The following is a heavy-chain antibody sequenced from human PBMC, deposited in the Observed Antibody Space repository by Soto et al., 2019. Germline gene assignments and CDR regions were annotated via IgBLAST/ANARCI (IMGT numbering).Heavy chain of an antibody. CDR3: ARDHWDCYGSGSSYNPNWFDP. CDR1: GCTFSSYA. CDR2: IIPIFGTA. J-gene: IGHJ5*02. V-gene: IGHV1-69*13. Sequence: SVKVSCKASGCTFSSYAISWVRQAPGQGLEWMGGIIPIFGTANYAQKFQGRVTITADESTSTAYMELSSLRSEDTAVYYCARDHWDCYGSGSSYNPNWFDPWGQGTLVTVSS. D-gene: IGHD3-10*01.